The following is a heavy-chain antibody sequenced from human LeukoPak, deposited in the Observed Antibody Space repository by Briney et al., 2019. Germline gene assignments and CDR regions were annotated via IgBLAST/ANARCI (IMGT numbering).Heavy chain of an antibody. CDR1: GFTFSSCA. V-gene: IGHV3-30-3*01. J-gene: IGHJ4*02. Sequence: GGSLRLSCAASGFTFSSCAMHWVRQASGKGLEWVAVISYDGSNKYYADSVKGRFTISRDNSKNTLYLQMNSLRAEDTAVYYCATSTPFDYWGQGTLVTVSS. CDR3: ATSTPFDY. D-gene: IGHD5/OR15-5a*01. CDR2: ISYDGSNK.